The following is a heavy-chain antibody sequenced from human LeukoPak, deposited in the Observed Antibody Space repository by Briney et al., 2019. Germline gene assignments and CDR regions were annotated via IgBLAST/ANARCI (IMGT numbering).Heavy chain of an antibody. CDR2: IVVGSGNT. Sequence: ASVKVSCKASGFTFTSSAMQWVRQSRGQRLEWIGWIVVGSGNTNYAQKFQERVTITRDMSTSTAYMELSSLRSEDTAVYYCAASIAAAEYYYYGMDVWGQGTTVTVSS. D-gene: IGHD6-13*01. V-gene: IGHV1-58*02. CDR1: GFTFTSSA. CDR3: AASIAAAEYYYYGMDV. J-gene: IGHJ6*02.